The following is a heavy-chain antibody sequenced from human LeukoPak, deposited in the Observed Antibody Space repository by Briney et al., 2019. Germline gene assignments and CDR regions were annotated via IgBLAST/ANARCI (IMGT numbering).Heavy chain of an antibody. J-gene: IGHJ4*02. V-gene: IGHV4-59*01. CDR2: IYYTGST. CDR3: ASRIGSRLDY. CDR1: GGSISSYY. Sequence: SETLSLTCAVSGGSISSYYWSWIRQPPGKGLEWIGYIYYTGSTNYNPSLKSRVTISVDTSKNQFSLRLSSVTAADTAVYYCASRIGSRLDYWGQGTLVTVSS. D-gene: IGHD3-16*01.